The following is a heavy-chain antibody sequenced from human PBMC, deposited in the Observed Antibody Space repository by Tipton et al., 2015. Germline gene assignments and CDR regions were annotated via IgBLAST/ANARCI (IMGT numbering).Heavy chain of an antibody. J-gene: IGHJ4*02. CDR1: GGSIRSSSYY. V-gene: IGHV4-39*01. D-gene: IGHD6-6*01. CDR3: ARHRPYSSSGADYFDY. CDR2: LYFSGST. Sequence: LRLSCTVSGGSIRSSSYYWAWIRQPPGKGLEWIGSLYFSGSTYYNPSLKSRVTISVDTSKNQFSLKLSSVTAADTAVYYCARHRPYSSSGADYFDYWGQGTLVTVSS.